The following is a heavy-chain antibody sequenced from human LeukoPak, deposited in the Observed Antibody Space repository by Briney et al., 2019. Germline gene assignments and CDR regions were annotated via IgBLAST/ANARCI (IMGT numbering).Heavy chain of an antibody. J-gene: IGHJ3*02. CDR1: GFTFSSNS. Sequence: GSLTLSCAASGFTFSSNSMNWVRQAPGQGLEWVSFLSISSSYIYYADPIKGRFTISRDNAKNSLYLQMTSLRAEDTAVYYCASYYYGSGGDAFDIWGQGAMVTVSS. CDR3: ASYYYGSGGDAFDI. D-gene: IGHD3-10*01. V-gene: IGHV3-21*01. CDR2: LSISSSYI.